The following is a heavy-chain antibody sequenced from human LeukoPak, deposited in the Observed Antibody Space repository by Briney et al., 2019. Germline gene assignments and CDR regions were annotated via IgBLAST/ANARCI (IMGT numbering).Heavy chain of an antibody. Sequence: GGSLRLSCTASGFTFGDYAMSWVRQAPGKGLGWGGFIRSKAYGGTTEYAASVKGRFTISRDDSKSIAYLQMNSLKTEDTAVYYCTRVVPAAIGDYWGQGTLVTVSS. D-gene: IGHD2-2*01. CDR2: IRSKAYGGTT. CDR3: TRVVPAAIGDY. V-gene: IGHV3-49*04. J-gene: IGHJ4*02. CDR1: GFTFGDYA.